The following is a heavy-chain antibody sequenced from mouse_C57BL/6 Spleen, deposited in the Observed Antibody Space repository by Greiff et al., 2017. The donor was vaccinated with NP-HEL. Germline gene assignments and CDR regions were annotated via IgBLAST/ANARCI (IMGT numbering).Heavy chain of an antibody. D-gene: IGHD2-4*01. Sequence: QVQLQQPGAELVKPGASVKLSCKASGYTFTSYWMHWVKQRPGQGLEWIGMIHPNSGSTNYNEKFKSKATLTVDKSSSTAYMQLSSLTSEDSAVYYCASLYYDWDWYFDVWGTGTTVTVSS. CDR2: IHPNSGST. V-gene: IGHV1-64*01. CDR3: ASLYYDWDWYFDV. J-gene: IGHJ1*03. CDR1: GYTFTSYW.